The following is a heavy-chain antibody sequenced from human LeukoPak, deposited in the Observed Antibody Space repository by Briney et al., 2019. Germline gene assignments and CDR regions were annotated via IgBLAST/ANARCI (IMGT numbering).Heavy chain of an antibody. J-gene: IGHJ4*02. V-gene: IGHV4-39*01. CDR1: GGSINSRSYY. CDR3: ARFRDSFDY. Sequence: SETLSLTCTVPGGSINSRSYYWGWIRQPPGKGLEWIGSIYYSGITYYNSSLKSRVTISVDTSKNQFSLKLSSVTAADTAVYYCARFRDSFDYWGQGTLVTVSS. CDR2: IYYSGIT.